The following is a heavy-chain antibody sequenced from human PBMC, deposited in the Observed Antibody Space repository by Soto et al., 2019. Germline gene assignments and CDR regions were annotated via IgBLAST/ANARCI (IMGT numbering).Heavy chain of an antibody. CDR2: IYHSGST. J-gene: IGHJ4*02. CDR3: ARAADSSGYYFDY. CDR1: GGSISSGGYS. D-gene: IGHD3-22*01. V-gene: IGHV4-30-2*01. Sequence: TLSLTCAVSGGSISSGGYSWSWIRQPPGKGLEWIGYIYHSGSTYYNPSLKSRVTISVDRSKNQFSLKLSSVTAADTAVYYCARAADSSGYYFDYWGQGSLVTVSS.